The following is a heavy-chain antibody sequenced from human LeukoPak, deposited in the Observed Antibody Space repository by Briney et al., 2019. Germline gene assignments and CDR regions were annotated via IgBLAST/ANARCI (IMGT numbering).Heavy chain of an antibody. CDR3: ARDGVGEAFDI. D-gene: IGHD2-15*01. CDR2: ISSSSSYI. CDR1: GFTFSSYS. J-gene: IGHJ3*02. Sequence: GGSLRLSCAASGFTFSSYSMNWVRQAPGKGLEWVSSISSSSSYIYYADSVKGRFTISRDNAKNSLYLQMNSLRAEDTAVYYCARDGVGEAFDIWGQGTMVTVSS. V-gene: IGHV3-21*01.